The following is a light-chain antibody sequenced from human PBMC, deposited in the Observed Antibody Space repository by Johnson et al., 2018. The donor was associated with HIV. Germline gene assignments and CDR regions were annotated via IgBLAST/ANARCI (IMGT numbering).Light chain of an antibody. Sequence: QSVLTQPPSVSAAPRQKVTISCSGSSSNIGKNYVSWYRHLPGTAPKLLIYDNDKRPSGIPDRFSASKSGSSATLGITGLQTGDEADYYCATGDSSLSAYVFGPGTKVTIL. CDR2: DND. CDR3: ATGDSSLSAYV. J-gene: IGLJ1*01. CDR1: SSNIGKNY. V-gene: IGLV1-51*01.